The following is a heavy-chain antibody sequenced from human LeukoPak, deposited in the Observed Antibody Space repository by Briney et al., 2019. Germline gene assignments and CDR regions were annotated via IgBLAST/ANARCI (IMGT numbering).Heavy chain of an antibody. J-gene: IGHJ4*02. Sequence: ASVKVSCKASGYTFTTYYIHWVRQAPGQGLEWMGIINPVGGSTTYAHRFQGRLTMIRDTSTSTVYMELSSLRSEDTAVCYCARVNDFWSGYFDSWGQGTLVTVSS. V-gene: IGHV1-46*01. CDR2: INPVGGST. CDR1: GYTFTTYY. CDR3: ARVNDFWSGYFDS. D-gene: IGHD3-3*01.